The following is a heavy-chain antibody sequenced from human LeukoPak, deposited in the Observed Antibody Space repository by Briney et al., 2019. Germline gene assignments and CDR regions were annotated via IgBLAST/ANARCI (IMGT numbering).Heavy chain of an antibody. CDR2: VTTSSSAI. D-gene: IGHD2-2*01. J-gene: IGHJ4*02. CDR3: ARAGSECSSTSCYDYFDY. Sequence: GGSLRLSCAASGFTFSSFGMSWVRQGPGKGLEWISYVTTSSSAIYYADSVKGRFTISRDNSKNTLYLQMNSLRAEDTAVYYCARAGSECSSTSCYDYFDYWGQGTLVTVSS. CDR1: GFTFSSFG. V-gene: IGHV3-48*01.